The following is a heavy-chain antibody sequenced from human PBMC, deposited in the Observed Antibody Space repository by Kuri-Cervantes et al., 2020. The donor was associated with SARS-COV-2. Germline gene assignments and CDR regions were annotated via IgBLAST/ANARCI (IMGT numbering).Heavy chain of an antibody. J-gene: IGHJ1*01. V-gene: IGHV3-21*01. CDR1: GFTFSSYS. CDR3: ARKAVAGEYFQH. CDR2: ISSSSSYI. D-gene: IGHD6-19*01. Sequence: LSLTCAASGFTFSSYSMNWVRQAPGKGLEWVSSISSSSSYIYYADSVKGRFTISRDNAKNSLYLQMNSLRAEDTAVYYCARKAVAGEYFQHWGQGTLATVSS.